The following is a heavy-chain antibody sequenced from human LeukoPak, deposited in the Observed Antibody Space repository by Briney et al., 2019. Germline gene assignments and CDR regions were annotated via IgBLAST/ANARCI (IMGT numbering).Heavy chain of an antibody. D-gene: IGHD7-27*01. CDR3: AKDGGLWVSAHWGDS. CDR1: GFTFSSNA. J-gene: IGHJ4*02. CDR2: ITTGDGNT. V-gene: IGHV3-23*01. Sequence: GGSLRLSCAASGFTFSSNAMNWVRQAPGKGLKWVSTITTGDGNTYYADSVKGRFTVSRDDSKNTLYLQMNSLRAEDTAVYYCAKDGGLWVSAHWGDSWGRGTLVTVSS.